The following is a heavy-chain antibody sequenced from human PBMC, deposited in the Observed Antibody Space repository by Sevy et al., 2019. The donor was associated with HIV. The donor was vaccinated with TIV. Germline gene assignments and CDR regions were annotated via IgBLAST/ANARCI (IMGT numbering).Heavy chain of an antibody. Sequence: KARASVKVSCKASGYTFTDYFIHWVRQAPGQGLEYMGWIDPNSGATFYAQIFQGWVTLTRDTSITTAYTELTRLTSDDTAVYYCARDLRTTANWELDFWGQGTLVTVSS. CDR2: IDPNSGAT. D-gene: IGHD4-17*01. CDR1: GYTFTDYF. J-gene: IGHJ4*02. CDR3: ARDLRTTANWELDF. V-gene: IGHV1-2*04.